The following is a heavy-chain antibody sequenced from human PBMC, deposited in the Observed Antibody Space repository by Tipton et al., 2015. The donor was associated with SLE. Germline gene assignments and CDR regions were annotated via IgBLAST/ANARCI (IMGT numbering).Heavy chain of an antibody. V-gene: IGHV4-39*07. CDR1: GGSISSSSYY. Sequence: TLSLTCTVSGGSISSSSYYWGWIRQPPGKGLEWIGEINHSGSTNYNPSLKSRVTISVDTSKNQFSLKLSSVTAADTAVYYCARERCSSTSCQNGWYDPWGQGTLVTVSS. J-gene: IGHJ5*02. D-gene: IGHD2-2*01. CDR2: INHSGST. CDR3: ARERCSSTSCQNGWYDP.